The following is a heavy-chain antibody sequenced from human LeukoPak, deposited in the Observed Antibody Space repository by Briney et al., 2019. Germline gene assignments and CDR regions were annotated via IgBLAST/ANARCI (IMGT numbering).Heavy chain of an antibody. CDR2: IYHSGST. J-gene: IGHJ3*02. Sequence: SETLSLTCAVSGYSISSGSYWGWVRQPPGKGLEWIATIYHSGSTYYNPSLQSRVTISMDTSKNQFSLMLTSVTAADTAVYYCTRALSDRWAEDAFDIWGHGTMVTVSS. V-gene: IGHV4-38-2*01. D-gene: IGHD5-24*01. CDR1: GYSISSGSY. CDR3: TRALSDRWAEDAFDI.